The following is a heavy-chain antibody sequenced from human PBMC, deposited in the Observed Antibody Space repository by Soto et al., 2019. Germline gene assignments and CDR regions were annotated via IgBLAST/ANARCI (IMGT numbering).Heavy chain of an antibody. CDR3: ARVVPGAEAWFGP. CDR2: ISLYSDCT. CDR1: GYTFSNYG. V-gene: IGHV1-18*01. J-gene: IGHJ5*02. D-gene: IGHD2-2*01. Sequence: QVQLVQSGGEVKRPGASVKVSCKTSGYTFSNYGITWVRQAPGQPLEWLGWISLYSDCTNYAQKFQGRDSMTTDTSTTTAYMEIRSLRSEDTAVYYCARVVPGAEAWFGPWGQGTLVTVS.